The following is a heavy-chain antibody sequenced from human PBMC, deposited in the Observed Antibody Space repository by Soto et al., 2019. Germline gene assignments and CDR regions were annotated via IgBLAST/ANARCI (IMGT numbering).Heavy chain of an antibody. J-gene: IGHJ6*02. V-gene: IGHV4-30-4*01. CDR3: ARGLVIRPYYYHGMDV. CDR2: ISSIGST. D-gene: IGHD3-9*01. Sequence: PSETLSLTCPVSGGSISSGDYFWSWIRQSPGKGLEWIGYISSIGSTYYNPSLKSRVSESRDTSKNQFSLKLSSVTTTDTAVYYCARGLVIRPYYYHGMDVWGQGTTVTVSS. CDR1: GGSISSGDYF.